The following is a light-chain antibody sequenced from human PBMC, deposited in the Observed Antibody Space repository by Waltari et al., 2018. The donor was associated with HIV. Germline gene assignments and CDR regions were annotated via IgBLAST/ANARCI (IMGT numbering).Light chain of an antibody. J-gene: IGLJ1*01. CDR1: SSTVGSDDL. Sequence: QSALTQPASVSGSPGQSTTISCTGTSSTVGSDDLVSWYQQHPGEAPKLIIYEVTKRPSGVSNRFSGSKSGNTASLTISGLQAEDEADYYCCSCPRSGIRYVFGTGTKVTVL. V-gene: IGLV2-23*02. CDR3: CSCPRSGIRYV. CDR2: EVT.